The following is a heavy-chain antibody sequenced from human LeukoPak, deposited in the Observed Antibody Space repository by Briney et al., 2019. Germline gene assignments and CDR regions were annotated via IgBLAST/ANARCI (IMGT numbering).Heavy chain of an antibody. D-gene: IGHD2-15*01. CDR1: GYTFTSYY. CDR2: INPSGGST. J-gene: IGHJ5*02. CDR3: ARDRVSGGSPNWFDP. V-gene: IGHV1-46*01. Sequence: ASVKVSCKASGYTFTSYYMHWVRQAPGQGLEWMGLINPSGGSTSYAQKFQGRVTMTRDMSTSTVYMELSSLRSEDTAVYYCARDRVSGGSPNWFDPWGQGTLVTVSS.